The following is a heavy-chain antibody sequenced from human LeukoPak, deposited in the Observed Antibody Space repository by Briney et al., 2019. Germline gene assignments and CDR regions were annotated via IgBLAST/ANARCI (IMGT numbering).Heavy chain of an antibody. CDR2: ITGTGGST. D-gene: IGHD3-3*01. CDR3: ARASEKITIFGVGAFDI. J-gene: IGHJ3*02. V-gene: IGHV3-23*01. Sequence: GGSLRLSCAASGFTFSSYAMTWVRQAPGKGLEWVSSITGTGGSTYYADSVKGRFTISRDNSKNTLYLQMNSLRAEDTAVYYCARASEKITIFGVGAFDIWGQGTMVTVSS. CDR1: GFTFSSYA.